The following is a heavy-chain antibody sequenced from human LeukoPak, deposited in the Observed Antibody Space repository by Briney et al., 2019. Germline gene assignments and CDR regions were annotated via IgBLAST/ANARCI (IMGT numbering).Heavy chain of an antibody. V-gene: IGHV4-39*01. CDR3: ARGLPITIFGVVIIEIYFDY. D-gene: IGHD3-3*01. CDR1: GGSISSSSYY. Sequence: PSETLSLTCTVSGGSISSSSYYWGWIRQPPGKGLEWIGSIYYSGSTYYNPSLKSRVTISVDTSKNQFSLKLSSVTAADTAVYYCARGLPITIFGVVIIEIYFDYWGQGTLVTVSS. CDR2: IYYSGST. J-gene: IGHJ4*02.